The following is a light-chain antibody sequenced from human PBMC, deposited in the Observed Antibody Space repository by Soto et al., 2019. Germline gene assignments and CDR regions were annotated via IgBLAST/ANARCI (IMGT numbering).Light chain of an antibody. CDR3: SSYTSTGYV. CDR1: SSDVGGYNY. CDR2: EVS. V-gene: IGLV2-14*01. Sequence: QSVLTQPASVSGSPGQSITISCTGTSSDVGGYNYVSWYQQHPGKAPKLMIYEVSNRHSGVSNRFSGSKSGNTASLTISGLQAEDEADYYCSSYTSTGYVLGTANKGTV. J-gene: IGLJ1*01.